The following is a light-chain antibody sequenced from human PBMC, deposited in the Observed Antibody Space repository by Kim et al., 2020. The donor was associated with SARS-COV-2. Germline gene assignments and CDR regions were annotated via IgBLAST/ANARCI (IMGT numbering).Light chain of an antibody. CDR2: AAS. Sequence: VSAGERVTITCRASQGISNYLAWYQQKPGKVPKLLIYAASALQSGVPSRFSGSGSGTDFTLTISSLQPEDVATYYCQKHSSAPWTFGQGTKVDIK. CDR3: QKHSSAPWT. V-gene: IGKV1-27*01. CDR1: QGISNY. J-gene: IGKJ1*01.